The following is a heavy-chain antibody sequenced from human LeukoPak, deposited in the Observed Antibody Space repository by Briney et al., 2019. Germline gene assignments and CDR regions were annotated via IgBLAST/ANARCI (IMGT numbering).Heavy chain of an antibody. J-gene: IGHJ4*02. CDR3: ARDAILTGYPKVPYFDF. CDR2: ISTRSSYI. V-gene: IGHV3-21*01. D-gene: IGHD3-9*01. CDR1: GFTFNNYA. Sequence: GGSLRLSCAASGFTFNNYAMSWVRQAPGKGLEWVSSISTRSSYIYYADSVKGRFTISRDNAEKSLYLQMNSLRAEDSAVYYCARDAILTGYPKVPYFDFWGQGILVTVSS.